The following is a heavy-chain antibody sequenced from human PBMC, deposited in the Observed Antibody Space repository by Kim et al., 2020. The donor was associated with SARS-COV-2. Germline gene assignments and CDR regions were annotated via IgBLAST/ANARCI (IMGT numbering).Heavy chain of an antibody. D-gene: IGHD3-22*01. CDR2: ISNDGSKT. J-gene: IGHJ4*02. V-gene: IGHV3-30*18. Sequence: GGSLRLSCAASGFTFSTSGMHWVRQAPGKGLEWVAVISNDGSKTYYAASVKGRFIISRDNSTNTLYQEMNSLRAEDTALYYCAEVIPFYYDSSVPSKPDYWGQGTLGTVSS. CDR1: GFTFSTSG. CDR3: AEVIPFYYDSSVPSKPDY.